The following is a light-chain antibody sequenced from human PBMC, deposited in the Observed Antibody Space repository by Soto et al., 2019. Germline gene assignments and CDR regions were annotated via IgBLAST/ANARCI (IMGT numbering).Light chain of an antibody. V-gene: IGKV1-33*01. CDR2: DAS. CDR3: QQYDTFPLT. J-gene: IGKJ4*01. CDR1: QDIKKC. Sequence: DIQMTQSPSSLSASVGDRVTITCQASQDIKKCLNWYQQKPGKAPKLLIYDASNLETGVPSRFNGSGSGTDFIFTIGSLQPEDIATYYCQQYDTFPLTFGGGTKVEIK.